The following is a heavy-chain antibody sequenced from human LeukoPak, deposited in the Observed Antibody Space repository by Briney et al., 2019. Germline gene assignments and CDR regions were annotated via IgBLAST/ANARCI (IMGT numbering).Heavy chain of an antibody. V-gene: IGHV3-73*01. J-gene: IGHJ5*02. Sequence: GGSLRLSCATSGFTFSGSARHWVRQASGKGLEWVGRIRSKANSYETAYAASVKGRFTISRDDSTNTAYLQMNSLKTEDTAVYYCTFLIAVAGNWFDPWGQGTLVTVSS. CDR1: GFTFSGSA. CDR2: IRSKANSYET. CDR3: TFLIAVAGNWFDP. D-gene: IGHD6-19*01.